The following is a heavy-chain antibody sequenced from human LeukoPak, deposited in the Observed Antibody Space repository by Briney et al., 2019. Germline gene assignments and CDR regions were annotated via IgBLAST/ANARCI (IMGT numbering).Heavy chain of an antibody. Sequence: SETLSLTCSVSGYSISSGYYWGWIRQPPGKGLECIGSIYHSGNTFYNPSLKTRVTISVDTSKNQFSLKLSSVTAADTAVYYCAREAVGGSGSYSVDPWGQGTLVTVSS. D-gene: IGHD3-10*01. V-gene: IGHV4-38-2*02. CDR3: AREAVGGSGSYSVDP. CDR2: IYHSGNT. CDR1: GYSISSGYY. J-gene: IGHJ5*02.